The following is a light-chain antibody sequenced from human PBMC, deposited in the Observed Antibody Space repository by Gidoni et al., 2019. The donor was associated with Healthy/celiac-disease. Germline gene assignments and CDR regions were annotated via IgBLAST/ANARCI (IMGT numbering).Light chain of an antibody. Sequence: QSVLTQPPSASGTPGQSVTISCSGSSSNIGSNYVYWYQQLPGTAPKLLIYSNNQRPSGVPARFSGSKSGTSASLAISGLRSEDEAYYYCAAWDDSLSAVVFGGGTKLTVL. CDR1: SSNIGSNY. CDR2: SNN. V-gene: IGLV1-47*02. CDR3: AAWDDSLSAVV. J-gene: IGLJ2*01.